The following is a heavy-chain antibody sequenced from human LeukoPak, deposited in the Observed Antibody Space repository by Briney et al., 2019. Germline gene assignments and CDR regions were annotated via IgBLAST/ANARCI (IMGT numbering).Heavy chain of an antibody. J-gene: IGHJ4*02. CDR3: ARDERRDLDF. CDR1: GDTLSSFT. V-gene: IGHV1-69*04. CDR2: IIPIINIA. D-gene: IGHD5-24*01. Sequence: ASVKVSCKASGDTLSSFTISWLRQAPGQGLEWMGRIIPIINIATYAQKFQGRVTITADKSTSTVHLEVISLRSEDTAVYYCARDERRDLDFWGQGTLVTVSS.